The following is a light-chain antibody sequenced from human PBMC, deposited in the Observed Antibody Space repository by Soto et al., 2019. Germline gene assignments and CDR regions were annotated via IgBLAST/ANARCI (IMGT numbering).Light chain of an antibody. V-gene: IGKV1-12*01. CDR1: QDISSW. J-gene: IGKJ4*01. CDR2: AAS. Sequence: DIQMTLSPSSVSASVGDRVTMTCRASQDISSWLAWYQQKPGKAPKLLIYAASSLQSGVSSRFSGSGSGTDFTLTISSLQPEGFAIYYCQQAKSFPLTFGGGTKVEIK. CDR3: QQAKSFPLT.